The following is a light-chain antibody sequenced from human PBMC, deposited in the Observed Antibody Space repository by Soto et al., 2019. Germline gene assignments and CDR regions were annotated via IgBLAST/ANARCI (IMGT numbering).Light chain of an antibody. Sequence: QSALTQPASVSGSPGQSITLSCTGTSSDVGAYNYVSWYQQHPGKAPKLMLYEVSNRPSGVSNRFSGFKSGNTASLTISGLQAEDEADYYCSSYTTTTTRVVFGGGTKLTV. CDR3: SSYTTTTTRVV. V-gene: IGLV2-14*01. CDR1: SSDVGAYNY. CDR2: EVS. J-gene: IGLJ3*02.